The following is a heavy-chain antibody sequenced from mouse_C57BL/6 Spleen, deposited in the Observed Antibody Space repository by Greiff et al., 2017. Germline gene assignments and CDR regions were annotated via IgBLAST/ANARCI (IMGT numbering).Heavy chain of an antibody. CDR3: AHGAQAPIFHFDY. D-gene: IGHD3-2*02. CDR2: IDPEDGET. Sequence: EVQVVESGAELVKPGASVKLSCTASGFNIKDYYMHWVKQRTEQGLEWIGRIDPEDGETKYAPKFQGKATITADTSSNTAYLQLSSLTSEDTAVYYCAHGAQAPIFHFDYWGQGTTLTVSS. V-gene: IGHV14-2*01. CDR1: GFNIKDYY. J-gene: IGHJ2*01.